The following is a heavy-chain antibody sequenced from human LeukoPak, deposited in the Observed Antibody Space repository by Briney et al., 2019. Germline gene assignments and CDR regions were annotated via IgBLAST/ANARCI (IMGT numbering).Heavy chain of an antibody. CDR3: ARRASLYYYDSSGYYYFFDY. Sequence: GGSLRLSCSASRFTFSSYSMHWVRQAPGKGLEWVSSISSSSSHIYYADSVKGRFTISRDNAKNSLYLQMNSLRAEDTAVYYCARRASLYYYDSSGYYYFFDYWGQGTLVTVSS. V-gene: IGHV3-21*01. J-gene: IGHJ4*02. CDR1: RFTFSSYS. CDR2: ISSSSSHI. D-gene: IGHD3-22*01.